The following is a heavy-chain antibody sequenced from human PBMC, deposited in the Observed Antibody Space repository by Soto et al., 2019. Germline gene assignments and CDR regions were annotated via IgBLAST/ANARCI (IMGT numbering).Heavy chain of an antibody. CDR3: AREGGGYRFDY. J-gene: IGHJ4*02. Sequence: QVRLQESGPGLVKPSETLSLTCAVSGTSFGTYYWSWIRQPPGKGLEWIGYIFYSGHLKYNPSLKRRLTISVDPPKNQISLRLTCVTAEDAAVYYCAREGGGYRFDYWGQGALVTVSS. D-gene: IGHD1-26*01. V-gene: IGHV4-59*01. CDR2: IFYSGHL. CDR1: GTSFGTYY.